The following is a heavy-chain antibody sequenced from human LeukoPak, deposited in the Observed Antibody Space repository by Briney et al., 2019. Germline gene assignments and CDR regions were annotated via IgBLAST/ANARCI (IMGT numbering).Heavy chain of an antibody. CDR1: GGSISSYF. D-gene: IGHD5-24*01. J-gene: IGHJ4*02. Sequence: SETLSLTCTVSGGSISSYFWGWIRQPPGKGLEWIGSIYYSGSTHYNPSLKSRVTMSVDTSKNQFSLKLGSVTAADTAVYFCASRPGEWLPYCFDYWGQGTLVTVSS. CDR2: IYYSGST. V-gene: IGHV4-39*07. CDR3: ASRPGEWLPYCFDY.